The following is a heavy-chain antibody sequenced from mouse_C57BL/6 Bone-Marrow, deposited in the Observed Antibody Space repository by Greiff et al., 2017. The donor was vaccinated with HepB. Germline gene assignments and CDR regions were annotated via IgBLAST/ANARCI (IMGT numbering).Heavy chain of an antibody. J-gene: IGHJ2*01. Sequence: VQLQQSGAELVRPGASVKLSCTASGFNIKDDYMHWVKQRPEQGLEWIGWIDPENGDTEYASKFQGKATITADTSSNTAYLQLSSRTSEDTAVYYCTTGSADYWGQGTTLTVSS. CDR1: GFNIKDDY. D-gene: IGHD3-2*02. CDR3: TTGSADY. V-gene: IGHV14-4*01. CDR2: IDPENGDT.